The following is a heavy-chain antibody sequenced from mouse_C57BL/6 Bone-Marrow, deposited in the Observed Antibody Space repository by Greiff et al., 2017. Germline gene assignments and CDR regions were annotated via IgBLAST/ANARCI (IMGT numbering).Heavy chain of an antibody. Sequence: EVKLLESGPGLVKPSQSLSLTCSVTGYSITSGYYWNWIRQFPGNKLEWMGYISYDGSNNYNPSLKNRISITRDTSKNQFFLKLNSVTTEDTATYYCARGMVTEIDYWGQGTTLTVSS. D-gene: IGHD2-2*01. CDR3: ARGMVTEIDY. V-gene: IGHV3-6*01. J-gene: IGHJ2*01. CDR1: GYSITSGYY. CDR2: ISYDGSN.